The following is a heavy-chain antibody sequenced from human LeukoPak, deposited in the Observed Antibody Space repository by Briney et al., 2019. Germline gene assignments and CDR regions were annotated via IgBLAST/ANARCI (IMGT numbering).Heavy chain of an antibody. CDR3: ARSEMSRAARRYYFDY. CDR1: GGTFSSYT. J-gene: IGHJ4*02. CDR2: IIPILGIA. V-gene: IGHV1-69*02. Sequence: SVKVSCKASGGTFSSYTISWVRQAPGQGLEWMGRIIPILGIANYAQKFQGRVTLTADKSTSTAYMELSSLRSEDTAVYYCARSEMSRAARRYYFDYWGQGTLVTVSS. D-gene: IGHD6-6*01.